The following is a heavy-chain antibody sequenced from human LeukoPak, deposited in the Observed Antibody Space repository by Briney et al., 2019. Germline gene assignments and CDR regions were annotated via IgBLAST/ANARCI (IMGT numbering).Heavy chain of an antibody. CDR1: GFTFSNYY. J-gene: IGHJ4*02. CDR2: ITDSGGSK. V-gene: IGHV3-11*01. D-gene: IGHD6-19*01. Sequence: PGGSLRLSCAASGFTFSNYYMAWIRQAPGKGLEWVSYITDSGGSKYYAASVKGRFTISRDNAENSLYLQMNNLRAEDTAVYYCARDLAVAGYWGQGTLVTVSS. CDR3: ARDLAVAGY.